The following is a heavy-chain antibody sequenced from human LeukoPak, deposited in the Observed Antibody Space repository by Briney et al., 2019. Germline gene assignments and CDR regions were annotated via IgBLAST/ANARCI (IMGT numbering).Heavy chain of an antibody. Sequence: GGSLRLSCAASGFTFSSYSMNWVRQAPGKGLEWVSSISSSSSYIYYADSVKGRFTISRDNAKNSLYLQMNSLRAEDTAVYYCARVYDYFGGIYRYPDYWGQGPLVTVSS. CDR2: ISSSSSYI. CDR1: GFTFSSYS. V-gene: IGHV3-21*01. CDR3: ARVYDYFGGIYRYPDY. J-gene: IGHJ4*02. D-gene: IGHD3-16*02.